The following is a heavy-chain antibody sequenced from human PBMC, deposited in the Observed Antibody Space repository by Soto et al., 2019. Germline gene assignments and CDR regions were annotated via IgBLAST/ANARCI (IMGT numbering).Heavy chain of an antibody. Sequence: GASVKVSCKASGYTFTSYYMHWVRQAPGQGLEWMGIINPSGGSTSYAQKFQGRVTMTRDTSTSTVYMEQSSLRSEDTALYYCASLPLYCSSTSCYEFDYWGQGTLVTVS. V-gene: IGHV1-46*03. CDR2: INPSGGST. J-gene: IGHJ4*02. CDR1: GYTFTSYY. D-gene: IGHD2-2*01. CDR3: ASLPLYCSSTSCYEFDY.